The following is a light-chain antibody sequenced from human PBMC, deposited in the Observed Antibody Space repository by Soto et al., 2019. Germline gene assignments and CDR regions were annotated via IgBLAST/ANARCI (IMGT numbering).Light chain of an antibody. CDR1: QSISSW. CDR3: QQYSDSPPT. Sequence: DIPMTQSPSTLSASVGDRVTITCRASQSISSWLAWYQQKPGKAPKLLIYDASSLESGVPSRFSGSGSGTEFTLTISSLQPDDFATYYCQQYSDSPPTFGQGTKVEIK. J-gene: IGKJ1*01. V-gene: IGKV1-5*01. CDR2: DAS.